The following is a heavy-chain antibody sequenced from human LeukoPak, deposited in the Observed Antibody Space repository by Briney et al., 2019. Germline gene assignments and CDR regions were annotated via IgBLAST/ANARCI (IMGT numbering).Heavy chain of an antibody. CDR3: ARELADNYNYGAEGAFDI. V-gene: IGHV3-74*01. CDR1: GFTFSTYW. CDR2: INSDGSTT. J-gene: IGHJ3*02. Sequence: TGGSLRLSCAASGFTFSTYWMHWVRQAPGKGLVWVSHINSDGSTTSYADSVKGRFTISRDNAKNSVYLQVSRLRVEDTAVYYCARELADNYNYGAEGAFDIWGQGTMVTVSS. D-gene: IGHD1-7*01.